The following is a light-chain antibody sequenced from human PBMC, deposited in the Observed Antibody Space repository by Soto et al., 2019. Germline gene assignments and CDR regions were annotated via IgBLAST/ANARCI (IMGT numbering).Light chain of an antibody. CDR1: SSDIGNNF. V-gene: IGLV1-51*02. J-gene: IGLJ1*01. CDR3: GTWDNSLRDA. CDR2: END. Sequence: QSVLTQPPSVSAAPGQKVTISCSGSSSDIGNNFVSWYQQLPGTAPKLLIYENDQRPSGIPDRFSGSKSGTSATLAITGLKNGDLSDYSCGTWDNSLRDAFGTGTKVAV.